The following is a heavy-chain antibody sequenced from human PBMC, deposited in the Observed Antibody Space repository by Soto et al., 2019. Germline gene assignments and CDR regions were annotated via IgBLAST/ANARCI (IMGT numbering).Heavy chain of an antibody. Sequence: SETLSLTCAVYGGSFSGYYWSWIRQPPGKGLEWIGEINHSGSTNYNPSPKSRVTISVDTSKNQFSLKLSSVTAADTAVYYCARRPLRRWFDPWGQGTLVTVSS. CDR1: GGSFSGYY. V-gene: IGHV4-34*01. CDR3: ARRPLRRWFDP. D-gene: IGHD6-6*01. CDR2: INHSGST. J-gene: IGHJ5*02.